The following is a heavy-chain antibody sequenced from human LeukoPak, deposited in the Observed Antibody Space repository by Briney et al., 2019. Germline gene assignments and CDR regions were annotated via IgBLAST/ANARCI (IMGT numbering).Heavy chain of an antibody. J-gene: IGHJ2*01. Sequence: SETLSLTCTVSGGXISSGGYYWGWLRQPPGQGLEWIGSIYYTGSTYYNPSLKSRVTISVDTSKNQFSLNLSSVTAADTAVYYCARLDWSNWCFDLWGRGTLVIVSS. D-gene: IGHD3/OR15-3a*01. CDR2: IYYTGST. V-gene: IGHV4-39*01. CDR3: ARLDWSNWCFDL. CDR1: GGXISSGGYY.